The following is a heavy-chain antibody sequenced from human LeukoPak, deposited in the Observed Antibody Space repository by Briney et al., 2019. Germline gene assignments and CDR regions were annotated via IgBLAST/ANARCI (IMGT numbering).Heavy chain of an antibody. CDR1: GYTFTKYW. CDR3: ARLERYSYGPLDY. J-gene: IGHJ4*02. D-gene: IGHD5-18*01. CDR2: IYPGDSDT. V-gene: IGHV5-51*01. Sequence: GESLKISCKGSGYTFTKYWIGWVRQMPGKGLEWMGMIYPGDSDTRYSPSFQGQVTISARKSLRTAYLQWSSLKASDTAMYYCARLERYSYGPLDYWGQGTLVTVSS.